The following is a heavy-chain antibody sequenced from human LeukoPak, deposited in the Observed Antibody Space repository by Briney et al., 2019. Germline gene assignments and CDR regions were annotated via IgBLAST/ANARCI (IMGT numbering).Heavy chain of an antibody. Sequence: SETLSLTCTVFGGSISSYYWSWIRQPPGKGLEWIGYIYYSGSTNYNPSLKSRVTISVDTSKNQFSLKLSSVTAADTAVYYCARAGAAAGKNWFDPWGQGTLVTVSS. V-gene: IGHV4-59*01. CDR1: GGSISSYY. CDR3: ARAGAAAGKNWFDP. J-gene: IGHJ5*02. CDR2: IYYSGST. D-gene: IGHD6-13*01.